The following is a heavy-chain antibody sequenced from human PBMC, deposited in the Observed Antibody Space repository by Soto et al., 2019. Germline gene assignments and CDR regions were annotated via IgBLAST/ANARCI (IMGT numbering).Heavy chain of an antibody. CDR2: INPNSGGT. CDR3: ARDYGYYDFWSGYSSTLTDY. J-gene: IGHJ4*02. D-gene: IGHD3-3*01. V-gene: IGHV1-2*02. Sequence: GASVKVSCKASGYTFTGYYMHWVRQAPGQGLEWMGWINPNSGGTNYAQKFQGRVTMTRDTSISTAYMELSRLRSDDTAVYYCARDYGYYDFWSGYSSTLTDYWGQGTLVTVSS. CDR1: GYTFTGYY.